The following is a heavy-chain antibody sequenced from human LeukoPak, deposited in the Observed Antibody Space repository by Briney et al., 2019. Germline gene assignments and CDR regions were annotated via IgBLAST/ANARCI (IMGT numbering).Heavy chain of an antibody. CDR1: GGSINSYF. V-gene: IGHV4-4*07. J-gene: IGHJ5*02. CDR2: IYTSGNT. CDR3: ARELKVYHDSSGSNWFDP. Sequence: SETLSLTCTVSGGSINSYFWSWVRQPAGKGLEWIGRIYTSGNTIYNTSLTSGGTMSVDTSKKQCSLKLNSVTAADTAVYYCARELKVYHDSSGSNWFDPWGQGTLVTVSS. D-gene: IGHD3-22*01.